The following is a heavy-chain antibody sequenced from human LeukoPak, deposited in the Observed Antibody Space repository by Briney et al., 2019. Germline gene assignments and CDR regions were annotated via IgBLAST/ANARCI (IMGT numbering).Heavy chain of an antibody. CDR3: ARAGGWAREDYKGDAFDI. V-gene: IGHV1-18*01. D-gene: IGHD6-19*01. CDR2: ISTYNGDS. CDR1: GSPLTTKG. Sequence: ASVKVSCKTSGSPLTTKGIAGCGQAPGQGLECMGWISTYNGDSNYAQKLQDRVTMTTDTSTTTAYMELRSLSSDDTAVYYCARAGGWAREDYKGDAFDIWGQGTMVTVSS. J-gene: IGHJ3*02.